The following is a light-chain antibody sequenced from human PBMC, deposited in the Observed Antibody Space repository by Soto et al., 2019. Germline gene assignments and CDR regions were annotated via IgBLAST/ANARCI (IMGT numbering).Light chain of an antibody. CDR3: QQYGSSPWT. Sequence: EIVLTQSPGTLSLSPGERATLSCRASQSVSSNYLAWYQQKPGQAPRLLLYAASSRATGIPDRFSGSGSGTDFTLTISRLEPEDFAVYYCQQYGSSPWTFGQGTKVEIK. J-gene: IGKJ1*01. CDR1: QSVSSNY. CDR2: AAS. V-gene: IGKV3-20*01.